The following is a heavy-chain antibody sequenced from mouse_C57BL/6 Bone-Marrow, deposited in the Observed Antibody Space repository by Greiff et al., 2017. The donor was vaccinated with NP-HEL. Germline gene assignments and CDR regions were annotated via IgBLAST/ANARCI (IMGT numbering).Heavy chain of an antibody. J-gene: IGHJ3*01. V-gene: IGHV1-59*01. Sequence: QVQLQQPGAELVRPGTSVKLSCKASGYTFTSYWMHWVKQRPGQGLEWIGVIDPSDGDTNYNQKFKGKATLTVETYSSTAYMQLSSLTSDDSSFFYCARSGAYWGQGTLVTVSA. D-gene: IGHD3-1*01. CDR1: GYTFTSYW. CDR2: IDPSDGDT. CDR3: ARSGAY.